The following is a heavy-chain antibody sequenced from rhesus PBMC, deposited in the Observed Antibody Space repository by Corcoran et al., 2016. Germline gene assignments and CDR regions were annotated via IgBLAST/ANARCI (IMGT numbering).Heavy chain of an antibody. CDR3: ARARGTIVVSAPNRFDI. CDR1: GGSISSGYS. D-gene: IGHD3-16*01. V-gene: IGHV4S7*01. CDR2: IYGNIGIT. Sequence: QVQLQESGPGLVKPSETLSLTCAVSGGSISSGYSWSWIRQPPGKGPEWIGHIYGNIGITYYNPSLKNRVTISKDTSKNQFSLKLSSVTAADTAVYYCARARGTIVVSAPNRFDIWGPGTPITISS. J-gene: IGHJ2*01.